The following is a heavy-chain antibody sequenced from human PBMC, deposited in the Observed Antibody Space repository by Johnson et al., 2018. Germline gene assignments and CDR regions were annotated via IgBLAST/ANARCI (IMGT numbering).Heavy chain of an antibody. Sequence: QVQLVESGGGVVQPGRSLSLSCAASGFTFSSPGMHWVRQAPGKGLEWVAVIWFDGSNKYYADSVTGRFTITRDNSNTTLYLQMNRLRAEDTAVYYCARWWTPKIMDVWGQGPTVTVS. J-gene: IGHJ6*02. CDR1: GFTFSSPG. CDR3: ARWWTPKIMDV. CDR2: IWFDGSNK. V-gene: IGHV3-33*01. D-gene: IGHD2-15*01.